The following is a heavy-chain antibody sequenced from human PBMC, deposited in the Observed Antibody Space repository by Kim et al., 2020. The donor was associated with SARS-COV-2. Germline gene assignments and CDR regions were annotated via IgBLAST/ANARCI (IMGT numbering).Heavy chain of an antibody. J-gene: IGHJ6*02. CDR2: IYYSGST. CDR3: AREDPAAASYYGMDV. CDR1: GGSISSSSYY. Sequence: SETLSLTCTVSGGSISSSSYYWGWIRQPPGKGLEWIGSIYYSGSTYYNPSLKSRVTISVDTSKNQFSLKLSSVTAADTAVYYCAREDPAAASYYGMDVWGQGTTVTVSS. D-gene: IGHD6-13*01. V-gene: IGHV4-39*07.